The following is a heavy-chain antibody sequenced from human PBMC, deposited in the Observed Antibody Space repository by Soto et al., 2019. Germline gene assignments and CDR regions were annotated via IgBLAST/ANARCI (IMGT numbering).Heavy chain of an antibody. J-gene: IGHJ4*02. CDR3: AKSQEFGTHVFDS. D-gene: IGHD2-8*01. Sequence: SLRLSCEASGFTFSGFDMHWVRQPTGKGLEWVSSIGTAGDTYYAVSVKGRFTISRDNAKNSLSLQMNSLRAGDMAVYFCAKSQEFGTHVFDSWRKATKGTAST. CDR1: GFTFSGFD. CDR2: IGTAGDT. V-gene: IGHV3-13*01.